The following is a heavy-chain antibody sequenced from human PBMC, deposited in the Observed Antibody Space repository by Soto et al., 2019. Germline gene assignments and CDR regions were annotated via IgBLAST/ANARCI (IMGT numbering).Heavy chain of an antibody. V-gene: IGHV4-4*07. Sequence: SETLSLTCTVSGGSISSYYWSWIRQPAGKGLEWIGRIYTSGSTNHNPPLKSRVTMSVDTSKNQFSLKLSSVTAADTAVYYCARDRVTGYYDRVDMDVWGQGTTVTVSS. CDR3: ARDRVTGYYDRVDMDV. D-gene: IGHD3-9*01. CDR2: IYTSGST. CDR1: GGSISSYY. J-gene: IGHJ6*02.